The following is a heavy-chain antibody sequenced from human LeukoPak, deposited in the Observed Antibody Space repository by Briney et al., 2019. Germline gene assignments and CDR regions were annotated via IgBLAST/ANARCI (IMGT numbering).Heavy chain of an antibody. CDR1: GFTFRIYW. Sequence: GGSLRLSCAASGFTFRIYWMHWVRQAPGKGLVWVSHIIGDGSRTSNADSVKGRFTVSRDNAKNTLYLQMNSLRAEDTAVYYCARGARYGMDVWGPGTTVTVS. CDR3: ARGARYGMDV. CDR2: IIGDGSRT. J-gene: IGHJ6*02. V-gene: IGHV3-74*01.